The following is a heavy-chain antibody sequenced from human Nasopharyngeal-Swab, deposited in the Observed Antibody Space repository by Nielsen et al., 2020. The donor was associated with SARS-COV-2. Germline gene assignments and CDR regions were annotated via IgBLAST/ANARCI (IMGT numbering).Heavy chain of an antibody. D-gene: IGHD6-19*01. CDR2: ISSSSSYI. CDR3: ARGASGIAVFYFDY. CDR1: GFTFSSYS. V-gene: IGHV3-21*01. J-gene: IGHJ4*02. Sequence: GGSLRLSCAASGFTFSSYSMNWVRQAPGKGLEWVSSISSSSSYIYYGDSVKGRFTISRDNAKNSLYLQMNSLRAEDTAVYYCARGASGIAVFYFDYWGQGTLVTVSS.